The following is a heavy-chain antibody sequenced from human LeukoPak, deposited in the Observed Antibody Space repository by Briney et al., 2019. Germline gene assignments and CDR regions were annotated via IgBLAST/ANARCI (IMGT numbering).Heavy chain of an antibody. CDR1: GYSISSSNW. Sequence: SETLSLTCAVSGYSISSSNWWGWIRQPPGKGLEWIGYIYYSGSTYYNPSLKSRVTMSVDTSKNQFSLKLGSVTAVDTAVYYCARWTAAGTGGFDYWGQGTLVTVSS. V-gene: IGHV4-28*01. CDR2: IYYSGST. CDR3: ARWTAAGTGGFDY. D-gene: IGHD6-13*01. J-gene: IGHJ4*02.